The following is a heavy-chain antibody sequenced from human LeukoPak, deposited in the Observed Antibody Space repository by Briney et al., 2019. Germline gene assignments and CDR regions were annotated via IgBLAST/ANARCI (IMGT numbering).Heavy chain of an antibody. J-gene: IGHJ3*02. CDR1: GGSFSGYY. CDR3: ARPIYSNYEGDAFDI. D-gene: IGHD4-11*01. V-gene: IGHV4-34*01. CDR2: INHSGST. Sequence: SETLSLTCAVYGGSFSGYYWSWIRQPPGKGLEWIGEINHSGSTNYNPSLKSRVTISVDTSKNRFSLKLSSVTAEDTAMYYCARPIYSNYEGDAFDIWGQGTMVTVSS.